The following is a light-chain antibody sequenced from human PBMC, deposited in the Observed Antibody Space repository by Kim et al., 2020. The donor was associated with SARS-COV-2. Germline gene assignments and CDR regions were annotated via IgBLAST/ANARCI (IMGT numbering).Light chain of an antibody. CDR1: SEHSSYA. CDR3: QTWGTAVV. Sequence: ELTQSPSASASLGASVKLTCSLSSEHSSYAIAWHQQQPEKGPRYLMKINSDGSHYKGDGIPDRFSGSTSGTERYLTISSLQSEDEADYYCQTWGTAVVFGRGTKVTVL. J-gene: IGLJ6*01. V-gene: IGLV4-69*01. CDR2: INSDGSH.